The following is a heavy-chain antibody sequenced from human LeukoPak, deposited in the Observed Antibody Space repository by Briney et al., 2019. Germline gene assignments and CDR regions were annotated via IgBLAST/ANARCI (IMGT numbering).Heavy chain of an antibody. J-gene: IGHJ4*02. Sequence: GGSLRLSCAVSGFTVSSNYMNWVRQAPGKGLELVANIKQDRSEKYYVDSVKGRFTISRDNAKNSLYLQMNSLRAEDTAVYYCARLREIPVFGVVTKSTSYFDYWGQGTLVTVSS. CDR2: IKQDRSEK. CDR1: GFTVSSNY. V-gene: IGHV3-7*01. D-gene: IGHD3-3*01. CDR3: ARLREIPVFGVVTKSTSYFDY.